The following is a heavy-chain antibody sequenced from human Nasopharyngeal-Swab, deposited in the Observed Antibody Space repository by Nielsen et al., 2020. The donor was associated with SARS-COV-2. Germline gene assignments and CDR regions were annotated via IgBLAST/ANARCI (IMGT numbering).Heavy chain of an antibody. CDR2: VHYGGST. D-gene: IGHD3-22*01. J-gene: IGHJ4*02. V-gene: IGHV4-59*01. CDR3: ARGTMIYFDY. Sequence: WIRQPPGKGLEWIAYVHYGGSTDYNPSLKSRVTVSADTVMNQFPLKLDSVTAADTAVYYCARGTMIYFDYWGQGTLVTVSS.